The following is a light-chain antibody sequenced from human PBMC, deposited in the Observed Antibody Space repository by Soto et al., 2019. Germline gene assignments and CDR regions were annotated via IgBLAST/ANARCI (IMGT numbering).Light chain of an antibody. CDR3: QQYGGSPIFT. Sequence: EIVLTQSPGTLSLSPGERATLSCRASQSVSSSYLAWYQQKPGQAPRLLIYGASGRATGIPDRFSGSGSGTDFTLTISRLEPEDFAVYYCQQYGGSPIFTFGPGTKVDI. J-gene: IGKJ3*01. V-gene: IGKV3-20*01. CDR1: QSVSSSY. CDR2: GAS.